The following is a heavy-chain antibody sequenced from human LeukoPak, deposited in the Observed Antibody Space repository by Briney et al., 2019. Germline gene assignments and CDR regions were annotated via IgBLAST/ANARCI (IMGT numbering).Heavy chain of an antibody. D-gene: IGHD6-13*01. J-gene: IGHJ6*02. CDR1: GYTFTSYD. Sequence: ASVNVSCKASGYTFTSYDINWVRQATGQGLEWLGWMNPNSGNTGYAQKFQGRVTMTRNTSISTAYMELSSLRSEDTAVYYCAREHSSSWYTNYYYYYGMDVWGQGTTVTVSS. CDR3: AREHSSSWYTNYYYYYGMDV. CDR2: MNPNSGNT. V-gene: IGHV1-8*01.